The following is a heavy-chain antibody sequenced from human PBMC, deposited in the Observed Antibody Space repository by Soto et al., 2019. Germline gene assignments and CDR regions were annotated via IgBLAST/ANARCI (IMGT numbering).Heavy chain of an antibody. J-gene: IGHJ4*02. CDR2: IGIDGGAK. D-gene: IGHD5-12*01. CDR1: GFSFDNYG. CDR3: AKEYHYEYHYFDY. V-gene: IGHV3-30*18. Sequence: QVQLVESGGGVVQPGRSLRLSCAASGFSFDNYGMNWLRQAPGRGLEWLAIIGIDGGAKFYADSVKGRFIISRDNSRNTLYLEMNSLTTEDTAVYYRAKEYHYEYHYFDYWGQGTLVTVSS.